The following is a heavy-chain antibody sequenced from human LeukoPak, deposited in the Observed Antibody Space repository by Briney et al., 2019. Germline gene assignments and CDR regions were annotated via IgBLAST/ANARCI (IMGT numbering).Heavy chain of an antibody. CDR1: DDSISDYY. CDR3: TRDAGWLIDY. CDR2: FYNSGRS. J-gene: IGHJ4*02. Sequence: ASETLSLTCTVSDDSISDYYRGWIRQPPGKGLEWIGYFYNSGRSTYNPSLKSRVTISADTSKNHFSLKLNSVTTADTAVYYCTRDAGWLIDYWGQGILVTVSS. V-gene: IGHV4-59*01. D-gene: IGHD3-16*01.